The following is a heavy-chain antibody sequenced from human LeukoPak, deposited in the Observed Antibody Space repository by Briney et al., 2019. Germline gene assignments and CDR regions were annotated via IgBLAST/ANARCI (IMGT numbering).Heavy chain of an antibody. Sequence: GGSLRLSCAASGFTFSNYWMSWVRQAPGQGLEWVASIKQGGVETYYAESVKGRFTISRDNAKNSLYLQMDSLRAEDTAVYFCGRAFAPLRTAAAGDYWGQGTLVTVSS. CDR2: IKQGGVET. D-gene: IGHD6-13*01. CDR3: GRAFAPLRTAAAGDY. CDR1: GFTFSNYW. V-gene: IGHV3-7*01. J-gene: IGHJ4*02.